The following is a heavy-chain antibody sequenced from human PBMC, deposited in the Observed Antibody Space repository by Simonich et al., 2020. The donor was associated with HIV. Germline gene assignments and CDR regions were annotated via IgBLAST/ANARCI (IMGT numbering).Heavy chain of an antibody. CDR1: GGSFSAYY. Sequence: QVQLQQCGAGLLKPSETLSLTCAVYGGSFSAYYWSWLRQPPGKGLDWIGEIKHSGITTYTASLKNRVTISVDSSKNQFSLKLSSVTAADAAVYYCARGSNPKERDHDSFDIWGQGTMVTVSS. CDR2: IKHSGIT. D-gene: IGHD1-1*01. V-gene: IGHV4-34*01. CDR3: ARGSNPKERDHDSFDI. J-gene: IGHJ3*02.